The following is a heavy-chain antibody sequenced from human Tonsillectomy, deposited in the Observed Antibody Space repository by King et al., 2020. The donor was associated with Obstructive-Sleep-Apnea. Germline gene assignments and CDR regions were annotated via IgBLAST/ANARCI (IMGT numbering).Heavy chain of an antibody. CDR2: IYYSGST. Sequence: VQLQESGPGLVKPSETLSLTCTVSGGSISSYYWSWIRQPPGKGLEWIGYIYYSGSTNYNPSLKSRVTISVDTSKNQFSLKLSSVTAADTAVYYCARHLPTDYYYGMDVWGQGTTVTVSS. V-gene: IGHV4-59*08. CDR1: GGSISSYY. CDR3: ARHLPTDYYYGMDV. J-gene: IGHJ6*02.